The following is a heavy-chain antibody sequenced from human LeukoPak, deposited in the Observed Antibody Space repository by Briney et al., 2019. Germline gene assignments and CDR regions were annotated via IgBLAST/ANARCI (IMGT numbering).Heavy chain of an antibody. Sequence: PGGSLRLSCAASGFTFSTYIMNWVRQTPGKGLEWVSSIGTSTSYIYYADSVKGRFTISRDNAKNSLYLEMNSLRAEDTAVYYCARGSYYDFWSGYSNYYYYYYMDVWGKGTTVTVSS. CDR2: IGTSTSYI. CDR1: GFTFSTYI. D-gene: IGHD3-3*01. CDR3: ARGSYYDFWSGYSNYYYYYYMDV. J-gene: IGHJ6*03. V-gene: IGHV3-21*01.